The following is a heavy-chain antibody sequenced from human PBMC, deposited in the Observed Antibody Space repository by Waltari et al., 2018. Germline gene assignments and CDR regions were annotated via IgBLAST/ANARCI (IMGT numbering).Heavy chain of an antibody. V-gene: IGHV3-64D*08. CDR1: GFNSANYT. Sequence: EMQLVESGGGVVQPGGSLRLSCSVSGFNSANYTMHWVRQAPGKGLEHVSAITSNGVGTYYTDSVKGRFTISRDNSKNTLYLQMSSLKTDDTAVYYCVKIADYWGQGTLVTVSS. CDR2: ITSNGVGT. CDR3: VKIADY. J-gene: IGHJ4*02.